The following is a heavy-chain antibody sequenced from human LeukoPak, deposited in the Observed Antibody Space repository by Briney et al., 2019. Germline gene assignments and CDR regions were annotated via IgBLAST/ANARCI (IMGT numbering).Heavy chain of an antibody. D-gene: IGHD6-13*01. CDR3: ARERGIAAAGPDY. CDR2: ISYDGSNK. J-gene: IGHJ4*02. V-gene: IGHV3-30-3*01. Sequence: GGSLRLSCATSGFTFSSYAMHWVRRAPGKGLEWVAVISYDGSNKYYADSAKGRFTISRDNSKNTLYLQMNSLRAEDTAVYYCARERGIAAAGPDYWGQGTLVTVSS. CDR1: GFTFSSYA.